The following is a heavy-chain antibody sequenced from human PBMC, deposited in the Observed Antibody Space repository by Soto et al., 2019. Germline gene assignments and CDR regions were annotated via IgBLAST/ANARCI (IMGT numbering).Heavy chain of an antibody. D-gene: IGHD3-10*01. Sequence: QVQLVQSGAEVKKPGSSVKVSCKASGGTFSSYAISWVRQAPGQGLEWMGGIIPIFGTAHYAQKFQGRVTITADESTSTAYMELSSLRSEDTAVYYCARNDGSGSYYNSRYYFDYWGQGTLVTVSS. CDR2: IIPIFGTA. J-gene: IGHJ4*02. CDR1: GGTFSSYA. CDR3: ARNDGSGSYYNSRYYFDY. V-gene: IGHV1-69*12.